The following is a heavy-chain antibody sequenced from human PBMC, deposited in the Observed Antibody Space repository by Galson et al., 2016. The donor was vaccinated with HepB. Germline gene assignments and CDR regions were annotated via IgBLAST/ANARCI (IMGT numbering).Heavy chain of an antibody. V-gene: IGHV1-18*04. J-gene: IGHJ3*02. CDR2: ISVYNGDT. CDR3: AREGYGGIDAFDI. D-gene: IGHD4-23*01. Sequence: SVKVSCKDSGYTFRNFVINWVRQAPGQGLEWMGRISVYNGDTSFAQNLQVRATLTTDTSSNTAYMELRSLRPDDTALYYCAREGYGGIDAFDIWGQGTMVIVSS. CDR1: GYTFRNFV.